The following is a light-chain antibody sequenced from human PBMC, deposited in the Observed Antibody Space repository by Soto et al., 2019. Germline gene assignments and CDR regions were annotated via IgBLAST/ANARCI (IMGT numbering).Light chain of an antibody. V-gene: IGLV1-47*01. J-gene: IGLJ2*01. CDR2: RND. CDR3: AAWDDVLSDVL. Sequence: QSVLTQSPSASRTPGQRVAISCSGSSSNIGNNDVYWYQQFPETAPKLLIYRNDQRPSGVPDRFSGSKSGTSASLAISGLRSEDEADYFCAAWDDVLSDVLFGGGTQLTVL. CDR1: SSNIGNND.